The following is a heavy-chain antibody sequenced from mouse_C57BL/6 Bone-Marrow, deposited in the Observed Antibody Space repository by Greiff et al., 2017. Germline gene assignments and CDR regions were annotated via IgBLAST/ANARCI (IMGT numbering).Heavy chain of an antibody. J-gene: IGHJ3*01. Sequence: DVQLVESGGGLVQPGESLKLSCESNEHEFPSHDMSWVRKTPEKRLELVAAINSDGGSTYYPDTMERRFIISRDNTKKTLYLQMSGLRSKDTALYYYASYSYDGRFAYWGQGTLVTVSA. D-gene: IGHD2-12*01. CDR1: EHEFPSHD. CDR3: ASYSYDGRFAY. CDR2: INSDGGST. V-gene: IGHV5-2*01.